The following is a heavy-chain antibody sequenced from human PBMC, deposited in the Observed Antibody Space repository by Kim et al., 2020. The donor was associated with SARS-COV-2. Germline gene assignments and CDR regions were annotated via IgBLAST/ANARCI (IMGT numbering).Heavy chain of an antibody. CDR3: ARDLGGCIGGKCSYYFD. CDR1: GFRFSSYG. V-gene: IGHV3-33*01. D-gene: IGHD2-15*01. CDR2: IWYDGSNQ. J-gene: IGHJ4*01. Sequence: GGSLRLSCAASGFRFSSYGMNWVRQAPGKGLEWVAVIWYDGSNQYYADSVRGRFIISRDNSKNTVYLQMNNLRAEDTALYFCARDLGGCIGGKCSYYFD.